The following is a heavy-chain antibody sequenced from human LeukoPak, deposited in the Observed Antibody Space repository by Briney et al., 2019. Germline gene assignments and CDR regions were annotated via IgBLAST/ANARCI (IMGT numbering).Heavy chain of an antibody. D-gene: IGHD3-10*01. CDR1: GFTFSSYA. J-gene: IGHJ5*02. CDR2: ISASGGST. Sequence: PGGSLRLSCAASGFTFSSYAMSWVRQAPGKGLEWVSGISASGGSTYYAESVKGRFTISRDNSKNTLYLQMNSLRAEDTALYYCAKDYGSGSYYRLLTWGQGTLVTVSS. V-gene: IGHV3-23*01. CDR3: AKDYGSGSYYRLLT.